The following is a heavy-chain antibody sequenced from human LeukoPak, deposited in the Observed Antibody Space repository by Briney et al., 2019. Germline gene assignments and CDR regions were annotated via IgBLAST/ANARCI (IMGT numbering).Heavy chain of an antibody. J-gene: IGHJ3*02. CDR1: GYTFTGYY. CDR2: INPSGGST. D-gene: IGHD3-22*01. Sequence: GASVKVSCKASGYTFTGYYMHWVRQAPGQGLEWMGTINPSGGSTSYAQKFQGRVTMTRDTSTSTVYMELSSLRSEDTAVYYCASGWGFLYYYDSSGYTPNNAFDIWGQGTMVTVSS. V-gene: IGHV1-46*01. CDR3: ASGWGFLYYYDSSGYTPNNAFDI.